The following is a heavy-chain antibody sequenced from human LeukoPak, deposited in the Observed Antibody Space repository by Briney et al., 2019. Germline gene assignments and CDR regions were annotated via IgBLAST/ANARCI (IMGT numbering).Heavy chain of an antibody. Sequence: PGGSLRLSCAASGFTFSSYGMHWVRQAPGKGLEWVAVISYDGSNKYYADSVKGRFTISRDNSKNTLYLQMSSLRAEDTAVYYCAKNSGYEVYFDYWGQGTLVTVSS. D-gene: IGHD5-12*01. CDR3: AKNSGYEVYFDY. CDR2: ISYDGSNK. J-gene: IGHJ4*02. V-gene: IGHV3-30*18. CDR1: GFTFSSYG.